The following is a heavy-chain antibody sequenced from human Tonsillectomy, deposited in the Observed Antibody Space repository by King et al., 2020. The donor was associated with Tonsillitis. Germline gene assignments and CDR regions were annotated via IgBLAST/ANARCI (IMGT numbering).Heavy chain of an antibody. Sequence: DVQLVESGGGLVQPGGSLRLSCAASGFTVSNNYMSWVRQAPGKGLEWVSIIYSGGSTYYADSVKGRFTISRDNSKNTLYLQMNSLRAEDSAVYYCARDAPDSRGLDCWGQGTLVTVSS. J-gene: IGHJ4*02. D-gene: IGHD6-19*01. CDR2: IYSGGST. CDR3: ARDAPDSRGLDC. V-gene: IGHV3-66*01. CDR1: GFTVSNNY.